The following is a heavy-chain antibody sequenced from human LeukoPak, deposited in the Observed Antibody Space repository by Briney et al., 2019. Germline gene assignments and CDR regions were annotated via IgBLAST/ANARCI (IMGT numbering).Heavy chain of an antibody. J-gene: IGHJ4*02. CDR2: IKPNNGGT. CDR1: GYSFTGYY. Sequence: ASVKVSCKASGYSFTGYYIHWVRQAPEQGLEWMGWIKPNNGGTHYAQKFQGRVTMTRDTPISTAHTEPSTLRCVDTAVYYCAREDISSGWYFGGQGTLVTVS. CDR3: AREDISSGWYF. D-gene: IGHD6-19*01. V-gene: IGHV1-2*02.